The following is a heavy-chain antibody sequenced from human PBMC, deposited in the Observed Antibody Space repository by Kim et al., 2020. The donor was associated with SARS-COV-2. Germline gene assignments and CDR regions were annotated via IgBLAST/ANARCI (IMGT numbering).Heavy chain of an antibody. CDR1: GGSFSGYY. D-gene: IGHD5-12*01. J-gene: IGHJ3*02. CDR3: ATITSKHAFDI. CDR2: INHSGST. Sequence: SETLSLTCAVYGGSFSGYYWSWIRQPPGKGLEWIGEINHSGSTNYNPSLKSRVTISVDTSKNQFSLKLSSVTAADTAVYYCATITSKHAFDIWGQGTMVTVSS. V-gene: IGHV4-34*01.